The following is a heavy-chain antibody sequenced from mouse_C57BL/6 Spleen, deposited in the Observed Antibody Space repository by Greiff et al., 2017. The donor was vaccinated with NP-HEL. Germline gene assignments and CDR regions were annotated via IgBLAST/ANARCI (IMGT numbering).Heavy chain of an antibody. J-gene: IGHJ2*01. Sequence: VQLQQSGAELARPGASVKLSCKASGYTFTSYGISWVKQRTGQGLEWIGEIYPRSGNTYYNEKFKGKATLTADKSSSTAYMELRSLTSEDSAVYFCASFSYGNYVDYWGQGTTLTVSS. CDR1: GYTFTSYG. CDR3: ASFSYGNYVDY. D-gene: IGHD2-1*01. V-gene: IGHV1-81*01. CDR2: IYPRSGNT.